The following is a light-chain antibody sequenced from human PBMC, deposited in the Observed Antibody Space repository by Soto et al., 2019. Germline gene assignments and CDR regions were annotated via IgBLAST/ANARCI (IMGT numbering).Light chain of an antibody. V-gene: IGKV1-5*01. J-gene: IGKJ1*01. Sequence: DIQMTQSPSTLSASVGDRVTITCRAGQSMSTWLAWYQQKPGKAPKLLIYDASSLESGVPSRFSGSGSGTEFTLTISSLQPDDLATYYCQQYHSYSTFGQGTKV. CDR1: QSMSTW. CDR3: QQYHSYST. CDR2: DAS.